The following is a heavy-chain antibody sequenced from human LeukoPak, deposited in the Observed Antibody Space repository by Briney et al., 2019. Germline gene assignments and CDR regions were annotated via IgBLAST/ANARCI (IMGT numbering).Heavy chain of an antibody. Sequence: ASVKVSCKASGYTFTSYGISWVRQAPGQGLEWMGWISAYNGNTNYAQKLQGRVTMTTDTSTSTAYMELRSLRSDDTAVYYCARLNVYDSSSWYFDYWGQGTLVTVSS. CDR3: ARLNVYDSSSWYFDY. J-gene: IGHJ4*02. CDR2: ISAYNGNT. CDR1: GYTFTSYG. V-gene: IGHV1-18*01. D-gene: IGHD6-13*01.